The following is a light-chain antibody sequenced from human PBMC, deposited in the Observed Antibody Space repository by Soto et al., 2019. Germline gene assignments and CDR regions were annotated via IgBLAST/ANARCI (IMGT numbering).Light chain of an antibody. CDR3: QHYGSSPLT. CDR2: GAS. CDR1: QSITSTY. V-gene: IGKV3-20*01. Sequence: EIVLTQSPGTLSLSPGESATLSCWASQSITSTYLAWYQHKTGQAPRLLIYGASNRATGIPDRFSGRATGITDRFGGSGSGTDFTLTISRLEPEDSAVYYCQHYGSSPLTFGGGTKVEIK. J-gene: IGKJ4*01.